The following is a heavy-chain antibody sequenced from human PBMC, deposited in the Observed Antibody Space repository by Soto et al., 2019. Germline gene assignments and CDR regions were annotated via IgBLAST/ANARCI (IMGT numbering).Heavy chain of an antibody. CDR1: GFTFGDYA. J-gene: IGHJ3*02. D-gene: IGHD4-17*01. V-gene: IGHV3-49*03. CDR2: IRSKAYGGTT. Sequence: GGSLRLSCTASGFTFGDYAMSWFRQAPGKGLEWVGFIRSKAYGGTTEYAASVKGRFTIPRDDSKSIAYLQMNSLKTEDTAVYYCTRTLPVGEDYGDYDAFDIWGQGTMVTVSS. CDR3: TRTLPVGEDYGDYDAFDI.